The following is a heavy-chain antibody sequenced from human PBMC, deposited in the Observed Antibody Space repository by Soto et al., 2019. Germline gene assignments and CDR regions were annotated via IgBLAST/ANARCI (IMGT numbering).Heavy chain of an antibody. Sequence: SESLSLTCAVSGDSISGGNYYWTWIRQHPGRGLEWIGYIYYTGTTHYSPSLQSRVTMSVDTSKNQISLTLTSLTPADTAVYFCARLYTYGYYHFDHWGQGTLITVSS. CDR2: IYYTGTT. V-gene: IGHV4-31*11. CDR1: GDSISGGNYY. D-gene: IGHD3-22*01. J-gene: IGHJ4*02. CDR3: ARLYTYGYYHFDH.